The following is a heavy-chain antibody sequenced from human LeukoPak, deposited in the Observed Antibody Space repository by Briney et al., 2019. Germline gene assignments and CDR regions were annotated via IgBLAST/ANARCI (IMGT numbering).Heavy chain of an antibody. J-gene: IGHJ3*02. CDR1: GFTFSSYG. Sequence: PGGSLRLSCAASGFTFSSYGMHWVRQAPGKGLEWVAFIRYDGSNKYYADSVKGRFTISRDNSKNTLYLQMNSLRAEDTAVYYCAKDRGRGQIPRDGDYDAAQGVAFDIWGQGTMVTVSS. CDR2: IRYDGSNK. D-gene: IGHD3-3*01. V-gene: IGHV3-30*02. CDR3: AKDRGRGQIPRDGDYDAAQGVAFDI.